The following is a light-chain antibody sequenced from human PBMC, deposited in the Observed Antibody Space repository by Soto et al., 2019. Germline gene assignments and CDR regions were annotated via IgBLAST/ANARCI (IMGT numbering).Light chain of an antibody. V-gene: IGKV3-20*01. J-gene: IGKJ3*01. CDR3: QQYASSSFT. CDR2: GAS. Sequence: EIVLTQSPGTLSLSPGERATLSCRASQSVSSSYLAWYQQKPGQAPRLLIYGASSRATGIPDRFSGSGSGTEFTLTISRLEPEDLAVYYCQQYASSSFTLGPGTKVNIK. CDR1: QSVSSSY.